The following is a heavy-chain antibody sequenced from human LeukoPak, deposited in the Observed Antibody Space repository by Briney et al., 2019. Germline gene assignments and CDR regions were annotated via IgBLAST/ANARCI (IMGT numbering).Heavy chain of an antibody. CDR1: GFTVSNNY. D-gene: IGHD3-22*01. CDR3: ASASPYYYDSFD. V-gene: IGHV3-21*01. J-gene: IGHJ4*02. Sequence: GGSLKLSCAASGFTVSNNYMSWVRQAPGKGLEWVSSISSSSSYIYYADSVKGRFTISRDNAKNSLYLQMNSLRAEDTAVYYCASASPYYYDSFDWGQGTLVTVSS. CDR2: ISSSSSYI.